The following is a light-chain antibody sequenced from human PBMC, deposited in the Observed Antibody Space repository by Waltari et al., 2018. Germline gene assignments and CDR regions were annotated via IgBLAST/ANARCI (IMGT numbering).Light chain of an antibody. J-gene: IGKJ5*01. Sequence: ELVMKQSSATLSVSPGDTATISCSASQSVSSNVAWYQKKPGQAPRLLIYDASTRAPSIPARFRGSGSGTEFTLTISSLQSEDFAVYYCQQYNRWPPITFGHGTRLEI. V-gene: IGKV3-15*01. CDR2: DAS. CDR3: QQYNRWPPIT. CDR1: QSVSSN.